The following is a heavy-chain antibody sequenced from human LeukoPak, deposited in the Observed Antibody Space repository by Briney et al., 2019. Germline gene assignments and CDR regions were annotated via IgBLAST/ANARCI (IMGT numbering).Heavy chain of an antibody. Sequence: GGSLRLSCAASRFTFSNYAMHWVRQAPGKGLEWVAAISYDGTNEYYADSVKGRLTISRDNSKNTLNLQMNSLRAEDTAVFYCARSIGGTTLVVFNIWGQGTKVTVSS. CDR2: ISYDGTNE. J-gene: IGHJ3*02. D-gene: IGHD2/OR15-2a*01. CDR3: ARSIGGTTLVVFNI. CDR1: RFTFSNYA. V-gene: IGHV3-30*04.